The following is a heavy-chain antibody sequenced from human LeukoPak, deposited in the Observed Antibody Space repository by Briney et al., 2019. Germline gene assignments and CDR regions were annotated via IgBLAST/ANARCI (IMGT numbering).Heavy chain of an antibody. V-gene: IGHV3-21*01. CDR1: GSTFNSYS. CDR3: ARGGGYDSSGYYPSDY. Sequence: GGSLRLSCAASGSTFNSYSMNWVRQAPGKGLEWVSSISSSSTYIYYADSVRGRFTISRDNAKNSLYLQMNSLRAEDTAVYYCARGGGYDSSGYYPSDYWGQGTLVTVSS. CDR2: ISSSSTYI. J-gene: IGHJ4*02. D-gene: IGHD3-22*01.